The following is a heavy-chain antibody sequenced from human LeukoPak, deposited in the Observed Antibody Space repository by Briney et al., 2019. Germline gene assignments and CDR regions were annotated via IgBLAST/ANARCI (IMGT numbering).Heavy chain of an antibody. D-gene: IGHD5-18*01. CDR2: IIPVLGAA. J-gene: IGHJ4*02. CDR3: ARRSYGYYYFDY. CDR1: VRTFSSYA. Sequence: SEKVSCKASVRTFSSYAISWVRQAPAQGLEWMGGIIPVLGAANYAQMSQGRVTITADESTSTAYMELSSLRSEDTAVYYCARRSYGYYYFDYWGQGTLVTVSS. V-gene: IGHV1-69*13.